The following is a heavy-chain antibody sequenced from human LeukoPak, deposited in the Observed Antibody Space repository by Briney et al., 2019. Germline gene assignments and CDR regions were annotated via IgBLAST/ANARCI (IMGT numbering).Heavy chain of an antibody. J-gene: IGHJ4*02. CDR3: ARGLSPRINMVRGVRPPFRGVFDY. CDR2: INHSGNT. V-gene: IGHV4-34*01. Sequence: SETLSLTCAVYGGSFSGYYWSWIRQPPGKGLEWIGEINHSGNTNDNPSLKSRVTISVDTSKNQFSLKLSSVTAADTAVYYCARGLSPRINMVRGVRPPFRGVFDYWGQGTLVTVSS. CDR1: GGSFSGYY. D-gene: IGHD3-10*01.